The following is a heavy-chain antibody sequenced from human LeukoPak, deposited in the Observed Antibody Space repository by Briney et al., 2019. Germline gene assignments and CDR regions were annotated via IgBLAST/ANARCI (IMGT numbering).Heavy chain of an antibody. D-gene: IGHD2-2*01. J-gene: IGHJ3*02. CDR1: GFIFDDYG. CDR2: INWNGGST. CDR3: ARVRYCSSTSCDFSAFDI. V-gene: IGHV3-20*04. Sequence: GGSLRLSCAASGFIFDDYGMSWVRQAPGKGLEWVSGINWNGGSTGYVDSVKGRFTISRDNAKNSLYLQMNSLRAEDTALYYCARVRYCSSTSCDFSAFDIWGQGTMVTVSS.